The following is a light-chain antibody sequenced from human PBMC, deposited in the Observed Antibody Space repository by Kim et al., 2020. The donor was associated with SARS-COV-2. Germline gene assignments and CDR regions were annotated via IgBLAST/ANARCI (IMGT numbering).Light chain of an antibody. Sequence: QPVLTQSPSASASLGASVKLTCTLSSGHTRYGIAWHQQQPEKGPRFLMKLNSDGSHTKGDGIPDRFSGSSSGAERYLTISSLQSEDEADYYCQTLGAGIQVFGGGTQLTVL. V-gene: IGLV4-69*01. CDR1: SGHTRYG. J-gene: IGLJ3*02. CDR2: LNSDGSH. CDR3: QTLGAGIQV.